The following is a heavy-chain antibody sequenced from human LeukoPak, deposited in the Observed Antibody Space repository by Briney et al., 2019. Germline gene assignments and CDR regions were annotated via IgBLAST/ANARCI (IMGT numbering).Heavy chain of an antibody. CDR1: GGSISSHY. CDR3: ARDLFLGYCSSTSCPHNWFDP. D-gene: IGHD2-2*01. J-gene: IGHJ5*02. CDR2: IYYSGST. Sequence: NPSETLSLTCTVSGGSISSHYWSWIRQPPGKGLEWIGYIYYSGSTNYNPSLKSRVTISVDTSKNQFSLKLSSVTAADTAVYYCARDLFLGYCSSTSCPHNWFDPWGQGTLVTVSS. V-gene: IGHV4-59*11.